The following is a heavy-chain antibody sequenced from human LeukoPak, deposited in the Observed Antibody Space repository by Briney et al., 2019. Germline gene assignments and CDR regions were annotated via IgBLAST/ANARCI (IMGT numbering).Heavy chain of an antibody. Sequence: GGSLRLSCAASGFTFSNAWMSWVRQAPGKGLEWVGRIKSKTDGGTTDYAAPVKGRFTISRDDSKNTLYLQMNSLRTEDTAVYYCTTDLEHLTYYYDRSGLFDYWGQGTLVTVSS. CDR3: TTDLEHLTYYYDRSGLFDY. CDR1: GFTFSNAW. CDR2: IKSKTDGGTT. J-gene: IGHJ4*02. D-gene: IGHD3-22*01. V-gene: IGHV3-15*01.